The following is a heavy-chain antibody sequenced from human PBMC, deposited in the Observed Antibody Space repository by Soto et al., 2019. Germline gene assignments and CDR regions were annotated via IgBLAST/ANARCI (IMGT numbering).Heavy chain of an antibody. CDR2: ISYDGTGR. J-gene: IGHJ4*02. Sequence: GGSLRLSCGASGFIFSSYSMHWVRQAPGKGLEWVTAISYDGTGRYYADSVKGRFTSSRDNSKNTVYLQMNSLRAEDTAVYYCAKPLFHRDRWYFDYRGQATPVTVSS. CDR3: AKPLFHRDRWYFDY. V-gene: IGHV3-30*18. CDR1: GFIFSSYS. D-gene: IGHD2-15*01.